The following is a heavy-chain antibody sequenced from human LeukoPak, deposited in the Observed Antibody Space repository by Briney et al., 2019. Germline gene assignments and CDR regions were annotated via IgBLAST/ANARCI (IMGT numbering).Heavy chain of an antibody. V-gene: IGHV3-30*02. CDR3: AKNRWGSVATPDS. J-gene: IGHJ4*02. CDR1: GYTFTHYG. D-gene: IGHD5-12*01. Sequence: LAGKSLRLSCVISGYTFTHYGFHWVRQAPGKAREWVAFIRYDGSNTYAESVKGRFTISRDNSKNTVYLQMNSLAIEDTAIYYCAKNRWGSVATPDSWGQGPVVTVSS. CDR2: IRYDGSNT.